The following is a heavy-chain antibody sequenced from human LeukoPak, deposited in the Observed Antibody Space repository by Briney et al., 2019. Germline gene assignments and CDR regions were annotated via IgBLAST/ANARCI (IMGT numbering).Heavy chain of an antibody. J-gene: IGHJ5*02. V-gene: IGHV1-2*02. CDR2: INPNSGGT. CDR1: GYTFTGYY. CDR3: ARSRVRGANKSNWFDP. D-gene: IGHD3-10*01. Sequence: ASVKVSCKASGYTFTGYYMHWVRQAPGQGLEWMGWINPNSGGTNYAQKFQGRVTMTRDTSISTAYMELSRLRSDDTAVYYCARSRVRGANKSNWFDPWSQGTLVTVSS.